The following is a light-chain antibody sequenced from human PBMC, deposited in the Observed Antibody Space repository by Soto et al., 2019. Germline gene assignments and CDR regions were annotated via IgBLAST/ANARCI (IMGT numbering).Light chain of an antibody. V-gene: IGKV3-20*01. Sequence: EVVLTQSPGTLSLSPGERATLSCRASQSVSSTYLAWYQQKPGQSPRLLIYSTSSRATGIPDRFSGSGSGTYFTLTISTLEPEDFALYYCQQYGRSPNTFGQGTKLEI. J-gene: IGKJ2*01. CDR3: QQYGRSPNT. CDR2: STS. CDR1: QSVSSTY.